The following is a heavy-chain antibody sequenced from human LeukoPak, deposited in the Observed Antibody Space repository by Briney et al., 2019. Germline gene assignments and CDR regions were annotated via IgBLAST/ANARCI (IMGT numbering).Heavy chain of an antibody. CDR3: ARLSAYYYGSYFYYYMDV. Sequence: GGSLRLSCAASGFTFSSYSMNWVRQAPGKGLEWVSYISASSNIIYYADSVKGRFTISRDDAKNSLYLQMNSLRAEDTAVYYCARLSAYYYGSYFYYYMDVWGKGTTVTVSS. J-gene: IGHJ6*03. CDR2: ISASSNII. V-gene: IGHV3-48*01. CDR1: GFTFSSYS. D-gene: IGHD3-10*01.